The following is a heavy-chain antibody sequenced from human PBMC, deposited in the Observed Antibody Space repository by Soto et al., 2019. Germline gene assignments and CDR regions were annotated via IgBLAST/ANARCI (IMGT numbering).Heavy chain of an antibody. CDR2: MNPNSGNT. CDR1: EYTFTSYD. J-gene: IGHJ4*02. D-gene: IGHD3-10*01. V-gene: IGHV1-8*01. Sequence: ASVKVSCKTSEYTFTSYDINWVRQATGQGLEWMGWMNPNSGNTGYAQKFQGRVTMTRNTSISTAYMELSSLRSEDTAVYFCARGPERAGSESSYFDYWGQGSPVTV. CDR3: ARGPERAGSESSYFDY.